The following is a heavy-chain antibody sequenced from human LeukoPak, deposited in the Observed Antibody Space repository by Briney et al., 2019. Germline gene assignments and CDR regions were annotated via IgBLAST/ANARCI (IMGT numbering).Heavy chain of an antibody. CDR3: ARDRDGAAAGG. J-gene: IGHJ4*02. CDR2: ISGSGGST. D-gene: IGHD6-13*01. V-gene: IGHV3-23*01. Sequence: PGGSLRLSCAASGFTFSSYAMSWVRQAPGKGLEWVSAISGSGGSTYYADSVKGRFTISRENSKNTLYLQMNSLRSDDTAVYYCARDRDGAAAGGWGQGTLVTVSS. CDR1: GFTFSSYA.